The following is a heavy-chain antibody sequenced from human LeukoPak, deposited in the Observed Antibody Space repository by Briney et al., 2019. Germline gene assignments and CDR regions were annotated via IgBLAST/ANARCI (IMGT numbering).Heavy chain of an antibody. D-gene: IGHD5/OR15-5a*01. CDR2: INYSGST. J-gene: IGHJ3*02. CDR3: ARLPLSIGERKEDAFDI. CDR1: GGSISNYF. V-gene: IGHV4-59*08. Sequence: PSETLSLTCTVSGGSISNYFWSWIRQPPGKGLEWIGNINYSGSTNYNPSLKGRVTMSVDTSKDQFSLKLSSVTAADTAVYYCARLPLSIGERKEDAFDIWGQGTMVTVSS.